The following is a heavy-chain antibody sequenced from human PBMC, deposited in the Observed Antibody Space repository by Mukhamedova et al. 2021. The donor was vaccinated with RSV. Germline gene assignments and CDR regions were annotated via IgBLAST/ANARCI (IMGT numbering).Heavy chain of an antibody. CDR3: AKDMRAQSDYPAFYX. V-gene: IGHV3-9*01. D-gene: IGHD3-10*01. Sequence: VSGINWKSRSIGYADSVKGRFXISRDNAKNSLYLQMSSLRAEDTALYYCAKDMRAQSDYPAFYXXXQGTLVTVSS. CDR2: INWKSRSI. J-gene: IGHJ4*02.